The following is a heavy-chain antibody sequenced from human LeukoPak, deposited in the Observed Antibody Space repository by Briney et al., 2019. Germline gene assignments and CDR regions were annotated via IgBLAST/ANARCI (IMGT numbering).Heavy chain of an antibody. CDR1: GFTFSSYE. Sequence: GGSLRLSCGASGFTFSSYEMKWVRQAPGKGLEWVSYISSSGSTIYYADSVKGRFTISRDNAKNSVYLQMNSLRTEDTAIYYCAGAWSRVDGFDIWGQGTMVTVSS. J-gene: IGHJ3*02. V-gene: IGHV3-48*03. D-gene: IGHD2-8*02. CDR3: AGAWSRVDGFDI. CDR2: ISSSGSTI.